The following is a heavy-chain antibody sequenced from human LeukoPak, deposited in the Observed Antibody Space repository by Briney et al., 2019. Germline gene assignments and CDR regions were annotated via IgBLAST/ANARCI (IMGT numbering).Heavy chain of an antibody. CDR1: GYTFSSYW. D-gene: IGHD3-9*01. CDR3: ARDYTGYFP. J-gene: IGHJ5*02. Sequence: RGCLRLSCEASGYTFSSYWPSWVRQARGKGLEWVANIKTDGSEKYYVDSVKGRFTISRDNAKYSLYLQMNSLRAEDTAVYYCARDYTGYFPWGQGTLVIVSS. CDR2: IKTDGSEK. V-gene: IGHV3-7*03.